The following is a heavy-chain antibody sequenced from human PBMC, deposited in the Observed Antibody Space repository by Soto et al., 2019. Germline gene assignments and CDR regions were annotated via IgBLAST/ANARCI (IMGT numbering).Heavy chain of an antibody. CDR1: GFTFNNDA. Sequence: GGSLRLSCAASGFTFNNDAMGWVRQAPGKGLEWVSAITGSGSDTYYLDSVKGRFTISRDNSKNTLFLRVNSLRAEDTAIYYCAKLGSSAWSPHYYFDYWGQGTLVTVSS. CDR2: ITGSGSDT. V-gene: IGHV3-23*01. D-gene: IGHD3-10*01. CDR3: AKLGSSAWSPHYYFDY. J-gene: IGHJ4*02.